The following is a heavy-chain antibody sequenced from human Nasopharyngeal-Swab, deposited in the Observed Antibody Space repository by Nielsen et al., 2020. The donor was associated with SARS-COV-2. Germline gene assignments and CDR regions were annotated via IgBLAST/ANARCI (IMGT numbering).Heavy chain of an antibody. CDR3: ARDGREYRLTGYYYGMDV. CDR2: IYYSGST. D-gene: IGHD2/OR15-2a*01. J-gene: IGHJ6*02. V-gene: IGHV4-31*03. Sequence: TLSRTCTVSGGSTSSGGYYWSWIRHHPGKGLEWIGYIYYSGSTYYNPSLKSRVTISVDTSKNQFSLKLSSVTAADTAVYYCARDGREYRLTGYYYGMDVWRQGTTVTVSS. CDR1: GGSTSSGGYY.